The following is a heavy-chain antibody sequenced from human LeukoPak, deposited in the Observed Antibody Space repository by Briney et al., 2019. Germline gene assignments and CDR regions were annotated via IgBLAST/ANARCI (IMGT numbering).Heavy chain of an antibody. CDR1: GFTVSSNY. D-gene: IGHD5-18*01. V-gene: IGHV3-53*01. J-gene: IGHJ4*02. Sequence: GGSLRLSCAASGFTVSSNYMSWVRQAPGKGLEWVSVIYSGGSTYYADSVKGRFTISRDNSKNTLYLQMNSLGAEDTAVYYCAKDYRGYTSGYFDYWGQGTLVTVSS. CDR2: IYSGGST. CDR3: AKDYRGYTSGYFDY.